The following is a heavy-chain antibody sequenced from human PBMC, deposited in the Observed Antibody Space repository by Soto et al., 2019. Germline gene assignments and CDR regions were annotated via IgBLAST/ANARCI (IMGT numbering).Heavy chain of an antibody. CDR3: ERVDLGDCSGGSCYDYYYYGMDV. J-gene: IGHJ6*02. CDR2: IIPIFSTA. D-gene: IGHD2-15*01. V-gene: IGHV1-69*01. CDR1: GGTFSSYA. Sequence: QVQLVQSGAEVKKPGSSVKVSCKASGGTFSSYAISWVRQAPGQGLEWMGGIIPIFSTANYAQKFQGRVTITADESTGTAYMELSSLRSEDTAVYYCERVDLGDCSGGSCYDYYYYGMDVWGQGTTVTVSS.